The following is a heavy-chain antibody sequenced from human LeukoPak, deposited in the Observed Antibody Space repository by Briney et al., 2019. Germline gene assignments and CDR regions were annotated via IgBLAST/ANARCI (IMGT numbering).Heavy chain of an antibody. J-gene: IGHJ4*02. V-gene: IGHV1-46*01. CDR1: GYTFTSYY. CDR3: AALLSGTGYFDY. CDR2: INPSGGST. Sequence: ASVKVSCKASGYTFTSYYMHRVRQAPGQGLEWMGIINPSGGSTSYAQKFQGRVTMTRDTSTSTVYMELSSLRSEDTAVYYCAALLSGTGYFDYWGQGTLVTVSS. D-gene: IGHD3-10*01.